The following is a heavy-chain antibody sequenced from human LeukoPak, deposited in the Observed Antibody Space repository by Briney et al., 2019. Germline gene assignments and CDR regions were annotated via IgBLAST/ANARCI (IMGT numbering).Heavy chain of an antibody. CDR1: GFTFSSYE. D-gene: IGHD6-19*01. V-gene: IGHV3-48*03. J-gene: IGHJ4*02. Sequence: PGGSLRLSCAASGFTFSSYEMNWVRQAPEKGLEWVSKISSSGSAIYYADSVKGRFTISRDNAKSTLYLQMNSLRVEDTAVYYCARGGSLGYWGQGTLVTVSS. CDR3: ARGGSLGY. CDR2: ISSSGSAI.